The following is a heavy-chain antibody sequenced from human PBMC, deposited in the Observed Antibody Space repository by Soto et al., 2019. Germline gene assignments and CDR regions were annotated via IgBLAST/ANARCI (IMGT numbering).Heavy chain of an antibody. CDR2: IYYSGST. V-gene: IGHV4-31*01. D-gene: IGHD3-10*01. J-gene: IGHJ4*02. CDR3: ASVYGSGSYFIDY. Sequence: QVQLQESGPGLVKPSQTLSLTCTVSGGSISSGGYYWSWIRQHPGKGLEWIGYIYYSGSTYYNPSLKSLVTISVDTSKNQFSLMLSSLTAADTAVYYCASVYGSGSYFIDYWGQGTLVTVYS. CDR1: GGSISSGGYY.